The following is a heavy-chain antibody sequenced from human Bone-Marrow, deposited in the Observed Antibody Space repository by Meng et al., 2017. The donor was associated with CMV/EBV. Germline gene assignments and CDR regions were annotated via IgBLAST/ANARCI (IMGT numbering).Heavy chain of an antibody. V-gene: IGHV1-69*15. D-gene: IGHD3-9*01. CDR1: NYP. J-gene: IGHJ6*02. Sequence: NYPIHGVRQAPGQGLEWMGRFIPMFNITAFAQKFQGRLSITADVSTSTGYMELSRLTSEDTTMYFCARGLRYFDWLSPSDYYYGMDVWGQGTLVTVSS. CDR3: ARGLRYFDWLSPSDYYYGMDV. CDR2: FIPMFNIT.